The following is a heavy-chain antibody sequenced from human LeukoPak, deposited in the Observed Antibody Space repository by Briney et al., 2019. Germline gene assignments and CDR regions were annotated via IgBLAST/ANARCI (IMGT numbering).Heavy chain of an antibody. V-gene: IGHV3-7*01. CDR2: IKQDGSER. CDR3: ARDRQIAY. CDR1: GFTFSNYW. J-gene: IGHJ4*02. Sequence: PGGSLRLSCAASGFTFSNYWLTWVRQAPGQGLEWVANIKQDGSERHYVDSVKGRFTISRDNAKNSLYLQMNSLGAEDTAVYYCARDRQIAYWGQGTLVTVSS.